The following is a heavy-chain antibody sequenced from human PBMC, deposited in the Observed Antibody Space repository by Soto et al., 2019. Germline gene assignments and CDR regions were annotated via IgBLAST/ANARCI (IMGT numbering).Heavy chain of an antibody. CDR2: IYHSGST. V-gene: IGHV4-4*02. D-gene: IGHD5-12*01. Sequence: QVQLQESGPGLVKPSGTLSLTCAVSGGSISSNNWWSWVRQPPGKGLEWIGEIYHSGSTNYNPSLKRRVTISVDKSKNQFSLNLSSVTAAEPAVYYCARSEWLREGYFDYWGQGTLVTVSS. CDR3: ARSEWLREGYFDY. J-gene: IGHJ4*02. CDR1: GGSISSNNW.